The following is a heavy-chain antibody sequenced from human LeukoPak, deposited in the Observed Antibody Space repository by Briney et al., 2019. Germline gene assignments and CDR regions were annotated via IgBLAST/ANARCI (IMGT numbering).Heavy chain of an antibody. J-gene: IGHJ4*02. Sequence: GGSLRLSCAASGFSFRGYTMHWVRQVPERGLGWVSLISWNGVTTYYRDSVKGRFTISGDDSKNSLYLQMNSLTSEDSALYYCAASDGEQQLALWGQGTLVTVSS. CDR1: GFSFRGYT. CDR2: ISWNGVTT. V-gene: IGHV3-43*01. CDR3: AASDGEQQLAL. D-gene: IGHD6-13*01.